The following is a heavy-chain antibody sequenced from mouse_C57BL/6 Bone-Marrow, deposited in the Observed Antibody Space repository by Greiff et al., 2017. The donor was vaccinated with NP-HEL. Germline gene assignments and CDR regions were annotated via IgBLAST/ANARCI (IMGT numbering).Heavy chain of an antibody. J-gene: IGHJ1*03. Sequence: VQLQESGPGLVAPSQSLSITCTVSGFSLTSYAISWVRQPPGKGLEWLGVIWTGGGTNYNSALKSRLSISKDNSKSQVFLKMNSLQTDDTARYYCASHLYYGSRYWYFDVWGTGTTVTVSS. CDR2: IWTGGGT. V-gene: IGHV2-9-1*01. CDR1: GFSLTSYA. D-gene: IGHD1-1*01. CDR3: ASHLYYGSRYWYFDV.